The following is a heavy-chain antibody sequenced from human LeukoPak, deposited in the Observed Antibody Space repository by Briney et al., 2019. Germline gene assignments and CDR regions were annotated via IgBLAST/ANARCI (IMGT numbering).Heavy chain of an antibody. CDR2: MNPNSGNT. V-gene: IGHV1-8*01. CDR1: GYTFTSYD. CDR3: ARDRIEMATIFFP. Sequence: ASVKVSCKASGYTFTSYDINWVRQATGQGLEWMGWMNPNSGNTGYAQKFQGRVTMTRNTSISTAYMELSSLRSEDTAVYYCARDRIEMATIFFPWGQGTLVTVSS. J-gene: IGHJ5*02. D-gene: IGHD5-12*01.